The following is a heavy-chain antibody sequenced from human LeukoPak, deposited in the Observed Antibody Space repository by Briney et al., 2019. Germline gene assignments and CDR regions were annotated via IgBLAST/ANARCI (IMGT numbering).Heavy chain of an antibody. CDR2: ISEDGNNK. D-gene: IGHD6-13*01. CDR3: ARDPMGSSWYSYFYYYGMDV. J-gene: IGHJ6*02. Sequence: GGSPRLSCAASGFTFTKYAMHWVRQAPGKGLEWVAVISEDGNNKYFADSVKGRFTISRDTSNDTLFLQMNSLHTEDTAVYYCARDPMGSSWYSYFYYYGMDVWGQGTTVTVSS. CDR1: GFTFTKYA. V-gene: IGHV3-30-3*01.